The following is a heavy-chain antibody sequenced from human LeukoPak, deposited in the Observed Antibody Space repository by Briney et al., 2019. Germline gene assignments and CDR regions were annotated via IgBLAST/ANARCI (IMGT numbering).Heavy chain of an antibody. CDR3: ARELYGDYSLVYYGMDV. CDR2: ISSSGSTI. CDR1: GFTFSSYE. J-gene: IGHJ6*02. D-gene: IGHD4-17*01. V-gene: IGHV3-48*03. Sequence: PGGSLRLSCAASGFTFSSYEMNWVRQAPGKGLEWVSYISSSGSTIYYADSVKGRFTISRDNAKNSLYLQMNSLRAEDTAVYYCARELYGDYSLVYYGMDVWGQGTTVTVSS.